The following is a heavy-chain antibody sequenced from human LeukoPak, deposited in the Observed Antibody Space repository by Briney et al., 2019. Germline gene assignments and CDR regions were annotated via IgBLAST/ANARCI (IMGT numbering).Heavy chain of an antibody. CDR3: ARGPARGSGSYEPYHSGMDV. V-gene: IGHV3-72*01. CDR1: GFTFSDHY. D-gene: IGHD1-26*01. CDR2: SRDKANKNST. Sequence: GGSLRLSCAPSGFTFSDHYMHWVRQAPGKGLEWVGRSRDKANKNSTEYTASVKWRLSIARDDSKSSLYLQKNSLKTEDTAVYFCARGPARGSGSYEPYHSGMDVWGQGTTVTVSS. J-gene: IGHJ6*02.